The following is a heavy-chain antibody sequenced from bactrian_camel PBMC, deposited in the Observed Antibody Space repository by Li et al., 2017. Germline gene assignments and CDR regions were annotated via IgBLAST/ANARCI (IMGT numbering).Heavy chain of an antibody. CDR1: EYTARSVC. CDR2: ISSDGSNT. CDR3: ATARLRE. J-gene: IGHJ4*01. V-gene: IGHV3S6*01. Sequence: HVQLVESGGGSVQAGGSLRLSCVASEYTARSVCTAWFRQAPGKGLEWVSSISSDGSNTYYADSVKGRFTISRDNAKNTVYLQMNSLKSEGTALYYCATARLREWGQGTQVTVS. D-gene: IGHD3*01.